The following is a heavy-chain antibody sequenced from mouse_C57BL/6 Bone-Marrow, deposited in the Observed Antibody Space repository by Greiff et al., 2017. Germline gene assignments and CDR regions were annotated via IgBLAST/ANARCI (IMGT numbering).Heavy chain of an antibody. D-gene: IGHD1-1*01. CDR3: ARITTVVATGAMDY. Sequence: EVQGVESGGGLVKPGGSLKLSCAASGFTFSSYAMTWVRQTPEKRLEWVATISDGGSYTYYPDNVKGRFTISRYNAKNNLYLQMSHLKSEDTAMYYCARITTVVATGAMDYWGQGTSVTVSS. CDR1: GFTFSSYA. J-gene: IGHJ4*01. CDR2: ISDGGSYT. V-gene: IGHV5-4*01.